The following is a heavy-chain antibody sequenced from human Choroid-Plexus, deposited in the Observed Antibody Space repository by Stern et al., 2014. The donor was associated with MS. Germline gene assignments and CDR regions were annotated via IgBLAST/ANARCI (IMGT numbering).Heavy chain of an antibody. V-gene: IGHV1-2*02. D-gene: IGHD3-3*01. J-gene: IGHJ6*02. CDR2: INPNTGGP. CDR3: ARDQRGITIFGVVTDYYYLGMDV. Sequence: VQLVESGAEVKKPGASVKVSCKTSGYIFTGYYIHWVRQAPGQGLEWMAWINPNTGGPKYAQKFQGRDTMSRDTSISTAYVELSSLTSDDTAVYYCARDQRGITIFGVVTDYYYLGMDVWGQGTTVTVSS. CDR1: GYIFTGYY.